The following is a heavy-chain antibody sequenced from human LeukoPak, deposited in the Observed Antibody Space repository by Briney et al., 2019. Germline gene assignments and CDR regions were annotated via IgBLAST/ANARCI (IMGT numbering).Heavy chain of an antibody. CDR1: GGSFSGYY. Sequence: SETLSLTCAVYGGSFSGYYWSWIRQPPGKGLEWIGYIYYSGATKYNPSLKSRVTISIDTSKNHFSLMVTSVTAADTALYYCARHEGSNWGEFYYGLDVWGQGTTVTVSS. CDR3: ARHEGSNWGEFYYGLDV. V-gene: IGHV4-59*08. D-gene: IGHD6-13*01. J-gene: IGHJ6*02. CDR2: IYYSGAT.